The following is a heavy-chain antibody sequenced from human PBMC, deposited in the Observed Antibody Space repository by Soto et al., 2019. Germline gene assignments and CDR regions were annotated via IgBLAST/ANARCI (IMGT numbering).Heavy chain of an antibody. D-gene: IGHD5-18*01. J-gene: IGHJ4*02. Sequence: ASVKVSCKASGGTFSSYAISWVRQAPGQGLEWKGGIIPIFGTANYAQKFQGRVTITADESTSTAYMELSSLRSEDTAVYYCASGAGDTAMAQTYQFDYWGQGTLVTVSS. CDR2: IIPIFGTA. CDR1: GGTFSSYA. CDR3: ASGAGDTAMAQTYQFDY. V-gene: IGHV1-69*13.